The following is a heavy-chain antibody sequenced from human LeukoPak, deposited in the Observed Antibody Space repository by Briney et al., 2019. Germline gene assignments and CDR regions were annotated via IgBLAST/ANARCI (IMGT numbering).Heavy chain of an antibody. J-gene: IGHJ3*02. Sequence: GGSLRLSCAASGFASSTYSMNWVRQAPGKALEWVAAINTRSKTYYADSVKGRFTMSRDNAKNSPYLQMNSLRAEDTAVYYCARETGCSSTSCYGEAFDIWGQGTMVAVSS. D-gene: IGHD2-2*01. V-gene: IGHV3-21*01. CDR1: GFASSTYS. CDR3: ARETGCSSTSCYGEAFDI. CDR2: INTRSKT.